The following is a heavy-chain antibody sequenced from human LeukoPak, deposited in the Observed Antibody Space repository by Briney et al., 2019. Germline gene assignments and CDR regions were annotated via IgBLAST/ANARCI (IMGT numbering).Heavy chain of an antibody. CDR1: GFTFDDYA. D-gene: IGHD3-10*01. J-gene: IGHJ5*02. Sequence: GGSLRLSCAASGFTFDDYAMHWVRHAPGKGLEWVSGISWNSGSIGYADSVKGRFTISRDNAKNSLYLQMNSLRAEDTALYYCAKAGLTYYYGSGIITWFDPWGQGTLVTVSS. V-gene: IGHV3-9*01. CDR2: ISWNSGSI. CDR3: AKAGLTYYYGSGIITWFDP.